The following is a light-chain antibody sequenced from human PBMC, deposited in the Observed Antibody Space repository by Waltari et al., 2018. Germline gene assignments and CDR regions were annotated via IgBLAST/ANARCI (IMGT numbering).Light chain of an antibody. Sequence: FMLTQPHSVSESPGKTITISCPRRSASIPSHFLHSYQQRPGSAPTTVIYEDHQRPSGVPDRFSGSFDRSSNSASLTISGLKTEDEAEYYCQSYDGSGSWVFGGGTKLTVL. CDR1: SASIPSHF. V-gene: IGLV6-57*04. CDR3: QSYDGSGSWV. J-gene: IGLJ3*02. CDR2: EDH.